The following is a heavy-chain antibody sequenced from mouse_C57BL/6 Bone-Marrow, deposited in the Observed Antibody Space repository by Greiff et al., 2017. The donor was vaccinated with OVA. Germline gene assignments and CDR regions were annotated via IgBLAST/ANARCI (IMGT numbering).Heavy chain of an antibody. Sequence: QVHVKQSGAELARPGASVKMSCKASGYTFTSYTMHWVKQRPGQGLEWIGYINPSSGYTKYNQKFKDKATLTANKSSSTAYMQLSSLTSEDSAVYYCARLYLFDHCCEVTTLTVSS. CDR3: ARLYLFDH. CDR1: GYTFTSYT. V-gene: IGHV1-4*01. CDR2: INPSSGYT. J-gene: IGHJ2*01.